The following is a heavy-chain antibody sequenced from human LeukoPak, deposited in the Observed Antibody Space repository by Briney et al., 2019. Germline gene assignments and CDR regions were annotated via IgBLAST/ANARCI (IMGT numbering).Heavy chain of an antibody. CDR3: ARQAGYYDFWSGYYIGFQH. V-gene: IGHV4-39*01. CDR1: GGSISSSSYY. CDR2: IYYSGST. Sequence: SETLSLACTVSGGSISSSSYYWGWIRQPPGKGLEWIVSIYYSGSTYYNPSLKSRVTISVDTSKNQFSLKLSSVTAADTAVYYCARQAGYYDFWSGYYIGFQHWGQGTLVTVSS. J-gene: IGHJ1*01. D-gene: IGHD3-3*01.